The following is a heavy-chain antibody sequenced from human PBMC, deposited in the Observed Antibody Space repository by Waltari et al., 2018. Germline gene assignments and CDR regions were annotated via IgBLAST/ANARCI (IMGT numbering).Heavy chain of an antibody. J-gene: IGHJ3*02. CDR1: GFPFSSFS. Sequence: EVQLLQSGGGWVRPGGSLRLPCDASGFPFSSFSRSVFRQAPGKGLEWVSAISSGGETTLYADSVKGRFTISRDNSKNTLSLQVSSLRAEDTAVYYCAKRLLEPQVGAFDIWGQGTIVTVSS. V-gene: IGHV3-23*01. CDR3: AKRLLEPQVGAFDI. D-gene: IGHD3-3*01. CDR2: ISSGGETT.